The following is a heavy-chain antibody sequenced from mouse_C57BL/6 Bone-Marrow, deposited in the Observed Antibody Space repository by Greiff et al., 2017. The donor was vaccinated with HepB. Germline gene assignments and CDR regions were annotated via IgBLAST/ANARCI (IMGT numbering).Heavy chain of an antibody. CDR2: INPYNGGT. CDR3: ASSFYDDGWYFDV. Sequence: VQLKESGPVLVKPGASVKMSCKASGYTFTDYYMNWVKQSHGKSLEWIGVINPYNGGTSYNQKFKGKATLTVDKSSSTAYMELNSLTSEDSAVYYCASSFYDDGWYFDVWGTGTTVTVSS. D-gene: IGHD2-12*01. V-gene: IGHV1-19*01. CDR1: GYTFTDYY. J-gene: IGHJ1*03.